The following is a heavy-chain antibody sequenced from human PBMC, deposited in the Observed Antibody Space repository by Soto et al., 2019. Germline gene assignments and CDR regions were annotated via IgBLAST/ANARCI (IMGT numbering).Heavy chain of an antibody. V-gene: IGHV4-30-4*01. CDR3: ARDLMVRGVIAEYYFDY. D-gene: IGHD3-10*01. CDR2: IYYSGST. Sequence: TLSLTCTVSGGSISSGDYYWSWIRQPPGKGLEWIGYIYYSGSTYYNPSLKSRVTISVDTSKNQFSLKLSSVTAADTAVYYCARDLMVRGVIAEYYFDYWGQGTLVTVSS. CDR1: GGSISSGDYY. J-gene: IGHJ4*02.